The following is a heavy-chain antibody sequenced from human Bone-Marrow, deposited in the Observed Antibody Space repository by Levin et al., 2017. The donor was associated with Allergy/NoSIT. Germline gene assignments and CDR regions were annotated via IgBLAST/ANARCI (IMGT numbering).Heavy chain of an antibody. D-gene: IGHD2-21*02. J-gene: IGHJ6*02. CDR1: GGSISSYY. CDR2: IYYSGST. Sequence: RSQTLSLTCTVSGGSISSYYWSWIRQPPGKGLEWIGYIYYSGSTNYNPSLKSRVTISVDTSKNQFSLKLSSVTAADTAVYYCARSCGGDCYSEPYYYYGMDVWGQGTTVTVSS. V-gene: IGHV4-59*01. CDR3: ARSCGGDCYSEPYYYYGMDV.